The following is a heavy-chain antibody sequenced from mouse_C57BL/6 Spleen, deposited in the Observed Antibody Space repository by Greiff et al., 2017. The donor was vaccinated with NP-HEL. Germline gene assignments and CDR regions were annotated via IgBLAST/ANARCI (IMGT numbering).Heavy chain of an antibody. J-gene: IGHJ4*01. D-gene: IGHD1-1*01. V-gene: IGHV2-2*01. CDR2: IWSGGST. CDR3: ARKDYGKEDAMDY. CDR1: GFSLTSYG. Sequence: VHLVESGPGLVQPSQSLSITCTVSGFSLTSYGVHWVRQSPGKGLEWLGVIWSGGSTDYNAAFISRLSISKDNSKSQVFFKMNSLQADDTAIYYCARKDYGKEDAMDYWGQGTSVTVSS.